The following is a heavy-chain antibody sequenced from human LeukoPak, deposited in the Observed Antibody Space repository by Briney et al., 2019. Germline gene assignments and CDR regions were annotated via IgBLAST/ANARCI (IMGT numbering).Heavy chain of an antibody. CDR2: ISPGGPT. D-gene: IGHD5-12*01. V-gene: IGHV3-23*01. CDR3: AKDGAWLRFDD. J-gene: IGHJ4*02. CDR1: GFTFSTYG. Sequence: GGSLRLSCAASGFTFSTYGMNWVRQAPGKGLEWVSGISPGGPTYYADSVKGRFTISRDDSKNTLYLQMRNLRADEPAVYYCAKDGAWLRFDDWGQGILVTVSS.